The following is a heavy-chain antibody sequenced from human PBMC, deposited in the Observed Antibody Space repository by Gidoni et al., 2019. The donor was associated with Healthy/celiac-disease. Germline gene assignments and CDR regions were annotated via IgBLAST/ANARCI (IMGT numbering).Heavy chain of an antibody. CDR1: GFTFSSSW. J-gene: IGHJ4*02. CDR3: ARGLTPRRWVASRVFDY. V-gene: IGHV3-7*01. CDR2: IKQDGSEK. Sequence: EVQLVESGGGLVQPGGSLRLSCSASGFTFSSSWMSWVRQAPGKGLEWVANIKQDGSEKYYVDSVKGRFTISRDNAKNSLYLQMNSLRAEDTAVYYCARGLTPRRWVASRVFDYWGQGTLVTVSS. D-gene: IGHD2-15*01.